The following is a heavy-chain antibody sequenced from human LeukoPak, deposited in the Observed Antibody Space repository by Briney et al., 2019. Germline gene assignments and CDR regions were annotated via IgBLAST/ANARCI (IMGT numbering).Heavy chain of an antibody. CDR2: ISYDGSNK. CDR3: AKAMSLYGSGAYGMDV. J-gene: IGHJ6*02. CDR1: GFTFSSYG. D-gene: IGHD3-10*01. Sequence: GGSLRLSCAASGFTFSSYGMHWVRQAPGKGLEWVAVISYDGSNKYYADSVKGRFTISRDNSKNTLYLQMNSLRAEDTAVYYCAKAMSLYGSGAYGMDVWGQGTTVTVFS. V-gene: IGHV3-30*18.